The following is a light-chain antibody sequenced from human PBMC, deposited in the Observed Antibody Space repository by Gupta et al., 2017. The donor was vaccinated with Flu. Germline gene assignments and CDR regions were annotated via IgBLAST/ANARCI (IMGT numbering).Light chain of an antibody. Sequence: PSSLSASVGDRVTITSRARQSISNWLAWYQHTPGKAPKIFIYKASRGESGIPSRFSGSGSGTDFTLTISSLQPEDFAKYYCQQYDSYPPTFGPGTXLEFK. V-gene: IGKV1-5*03. CDR2: KAS. CDR3: QQYDSYPPT. CDR1: QSISNW. J-gene: IGKJ2*01.